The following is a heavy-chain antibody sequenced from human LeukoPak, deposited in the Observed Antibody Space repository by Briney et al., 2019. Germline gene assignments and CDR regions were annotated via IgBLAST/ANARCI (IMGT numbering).Heavy chain of an antibody. CDR2: IYYTGST. V-gene: IGHV4-59*08. Sequence: SETLSLTCTVSGGSISNYYWSWIRQPPGKGPEWIGYIYYTGSTNYNPSLRSRVTISVDTSKNQFSLKLSSVTAADTAVYYCARPRAGAHDAFDIWGHGTMVTVSS. J-gene: IGHJ3*02. CDR3: ARPRAGAHDAFDI. CDR1: GGSISNYY. D-gene: IGHD4/OR15-4a*01.